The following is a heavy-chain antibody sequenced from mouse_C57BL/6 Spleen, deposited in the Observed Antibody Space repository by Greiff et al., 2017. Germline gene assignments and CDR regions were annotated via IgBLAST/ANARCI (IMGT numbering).Heavy chain of an antibody. Sequence: DVHLVESGGGLVQPGGSLSLSCAASGFTFTDYYMSWVRQPPGKALEWLGFIRNKANGYTTEYSASVKGRFTISRDNSQSILYLQMNALRAEDSATYYCARSGYYFDYWGQGTTLTVSS. CDR2: IRNKANGYTT. CDR1: GFTFTDYY. J-gene: IGHJ2*01. CDR3: ARSGYYFDY. V-gene: IGHV7-3*01.